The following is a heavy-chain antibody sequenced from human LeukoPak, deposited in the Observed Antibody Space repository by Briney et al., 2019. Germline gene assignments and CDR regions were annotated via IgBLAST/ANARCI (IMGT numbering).Heavy chain of an antibody. Sequence: MPSETLSLTCTVSGGSISSGDYYWNWIRQPAGKGLEWIGRIYSTGSANSYNPSLKSRVTISVDTSKNQFSLKLSSVTAADTAVYYCAREHYYGSGLRYYYYYYMDVWGTGTTVTISS. D-gene: IGHD3-10*01. CDR1: GGSISSGDYY. CDR2: IYSTGSA. J-gene: IGHJ6*03. V-gene: IGHV4-61*02. CDR3: AREHYYGSGLRYYYYYYMDV.